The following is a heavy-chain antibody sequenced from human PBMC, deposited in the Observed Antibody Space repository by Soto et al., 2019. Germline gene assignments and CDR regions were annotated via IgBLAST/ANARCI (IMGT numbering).Heavy chain of an antibody. D-gene: IGHD1-26*01. CDR2: IYYSGST. V-gene: IGHV4-59*01. CDR3: ARKPGKLISGMDV. Sequence: PAETLGLGCTVSVGSISSYYWSWIRQPPGKGLDWIGYIYYSGSTNYNPSLKSRVTISVDTSKNQFSLKLSSVTAADTAVYYCARKPGKLISGMDVWGQGTTVTVSS. CDR1: VGSISSYY. J-gene: IGHJ6*02.